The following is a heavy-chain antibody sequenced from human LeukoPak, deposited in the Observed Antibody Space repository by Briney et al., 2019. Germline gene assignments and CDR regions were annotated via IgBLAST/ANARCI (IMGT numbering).Heavy chain of an antibody. Sequence: GGSLRLSCAASGFTFSSYAMSCVRQAPGKGLEWVANIKRDGSEEYYVDSVKGRFTISRDNAKNSLYLQMNSLGADDTAVYYCARVDYSYGYSYWGQGTLVTVSS. V-gene: IGHV3-7*03. CDR3: ARVDYSYGYSY. CDR1: GFTFSSYA. CDR2: IKRDGSEE. J-gene: IGHJ4*02. D-gene: IGHD5-18*01.